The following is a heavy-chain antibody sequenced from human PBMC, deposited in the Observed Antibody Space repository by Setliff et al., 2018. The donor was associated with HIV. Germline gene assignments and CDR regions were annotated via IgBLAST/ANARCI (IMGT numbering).Heavy chain of an antibody. Sequence: GASVKVSCKASGYSFTTYALHWMRQAPGQSLEWMGWINAGSGGTKYSQKFQGRVTITRDTSTSTVYMELSSLRSEDTAVYYCARAAASKNIRGEYYFDYWGQGTLVTVSS. D-gene: IGHD3-16*01. CDR1: GYSFTTYA. V-gene: IGHV1-3*01. CDR3: ARAAASKNIRGEYYFDY. CDR2: INAGSGGT. J-gene: IGHJ4*02.